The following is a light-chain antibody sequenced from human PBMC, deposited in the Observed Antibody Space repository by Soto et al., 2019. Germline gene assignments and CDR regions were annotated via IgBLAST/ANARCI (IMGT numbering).Light chain of an antibody. CDR2: AAS. J-gene: IGKJ1*01. CDR1: QSISSY. CDR3: QQYNSYSPT. Sequence: DIQMTQSPSSLSASVGDRVTITCRVSQSISSYLNWYQQKPGKAPKLLIYAASSLQSGVPSRFSGSGSGTDFTLTISSLQPEDFATYYCQQYNSYSPTFGQGTKVEIK. V-gene: IGKV1-39*01.